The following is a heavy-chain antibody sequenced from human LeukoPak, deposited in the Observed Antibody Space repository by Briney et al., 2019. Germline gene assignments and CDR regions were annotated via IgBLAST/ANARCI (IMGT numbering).Heavy chain of an antibody. Sequence: SETLSLTCTVSGYSISSGYYWGWIRQPPGKGLEWIGSIYHSGSTYYNPSLKSRVTISVDTSKNQFSLKLSSVTAADTAVYYCASSVYDSSGYYLGTLGYWGQGTLVTVSS. V-gene: IGHV4-38-2*02. CDR3: ASSVYDSSGYYLGTLGY. CDR2: IYHSGST. J-gene: IGHJ4*02. D-gene: IGHD3-22*01. CDR1: GYSISSGYY.